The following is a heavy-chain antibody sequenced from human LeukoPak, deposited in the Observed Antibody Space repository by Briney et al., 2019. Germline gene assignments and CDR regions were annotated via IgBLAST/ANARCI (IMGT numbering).Heavy chain of an antibody. J-gene: IGHJ5*02. CDR1: GGTFSSYA. Sequence: ASVKVSCKASGGTFSSYAINWVRQAPGQGLEWMGGIIPIFGTANYAQKFQGRVTITADESTSTAYMELSSLRSEDTAVYYCAMRYCSGGSCYSSWFDPWGQGTLVTVSS. CDR3: AMRYCSGGSCYSSWFDP. D-gene: IGHD2-15*01. V-gene: IGHV1-69*13. CDR2: IIPIFGTA.